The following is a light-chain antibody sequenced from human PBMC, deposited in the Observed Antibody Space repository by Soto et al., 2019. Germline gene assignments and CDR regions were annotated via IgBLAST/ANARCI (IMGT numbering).Light chain of an antibody. CDR3: QQFSSYPLT. CDR2: DAS. Sequence: SPSTLSASVGARVTIACPASQSVRSSRLAWYKQKPGQALRLLIYDASSRATGTPDRFSGGGSGTDFTLTISRLEPEDFAVYYCQQFSSYPLTFGGGTKV. V-gene: IGKV3-20*01. J-gene: IGKJ4*01. CDR1: QSVRSSR.